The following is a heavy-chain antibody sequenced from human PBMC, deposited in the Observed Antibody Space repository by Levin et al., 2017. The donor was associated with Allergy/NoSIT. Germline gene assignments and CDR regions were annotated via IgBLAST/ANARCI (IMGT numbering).Heavy chain of an antibody. J-gene: IGHJ5*02. CDR2: ISYDGSNK. CDR1: GFTFSNFA. V-gene: IGHV3-30-3*01. CDR3: ARDLGGFHRFDP. Sequence: AGGSLRLSCAASGFTFSNFAMHWVRQTPGKGLEWVAVISYDGSNKYYADSVKGRFTISRDNSKNTLYLQMNSLREDDMAVYYCARDLGGFHRFDPWGQGTLVTVSS. D-gene: IGHD1-26*01.